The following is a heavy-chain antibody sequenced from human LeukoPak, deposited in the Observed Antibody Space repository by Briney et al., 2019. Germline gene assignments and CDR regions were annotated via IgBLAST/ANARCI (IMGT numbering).Heavy chain of an antibody. V-gene: IGHV3-30*02. CDR2: IHYDGSNK. CDR1: GFTFSSYG. J-gene: IGHJ6*03. CDR3: AKDVVATTYYYYYYYMDV. Sequence: GGSLRLSCAASGFTFSSYGMHWVRQAPGKGLDWVAFIHYDGSNKYYADSVKGRFTISRDNSKNTLYLQMNSLRAEDTAVYYCAKDVVATTYYYYYYYMDVWGKGTTVTVSS. D-gene: IGHD5-12*01.